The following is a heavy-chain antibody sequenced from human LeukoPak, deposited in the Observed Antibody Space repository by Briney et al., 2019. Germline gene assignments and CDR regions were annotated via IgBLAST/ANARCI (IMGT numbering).Heavy chain of an antibody. CDR1: GGSISSYY. J-gene: IGHJ6*04. D-gene: IGHD3-3*01. CDR3: ARHATTLRFLGSMDV. CDR2: IYYSGST. V-gene: IGHV4-39*01. Sequence: SETLSLTCTVSGGSISSYYWGWIRQPPGRGLEWIGSIYYSGSTYYNPSLKSRVTISVDTSKNQFSLKLSSVTAADTAVYYCARHATTLRFLGSMDVWGKGTTVTVSS.